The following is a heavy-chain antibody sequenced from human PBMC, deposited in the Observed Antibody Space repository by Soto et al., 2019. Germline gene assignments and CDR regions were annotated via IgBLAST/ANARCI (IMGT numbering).Heavy chain of an antibody. V-gene: IGHV4-30-2*01. J-gene: IGHJ5*02. D-gene: IGHD6-13*01. CDR3: ARAIAAAGTVWFDP. CDR1: GGSISSGGYS. Sequence: TSETLSLTCAVSGGSISSGGYSWSWIRQPPGKGLEWIGYIYHSGSTYYNPSLKSRVTISVDRSKNQFSLKLSSVTAADTAVYYCARAIAAAGTVWFDPWGQGTLVTVSS. CDR2: IYHSGST.